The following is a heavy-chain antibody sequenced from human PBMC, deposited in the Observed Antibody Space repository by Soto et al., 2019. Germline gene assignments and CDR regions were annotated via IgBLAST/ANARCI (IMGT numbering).Heavy chain of an antibody. V-gene: IGHV3-23*01. Sequence: DVQLLESGGGLVQPGGSLRLSCAASGFTFNNYAMTWIRQAPGKGLEWVATVSDSGETSLSADSVKGRFTISRDNSRNALYLHMNSLRAGDTAVYYCAKALWFGESSHYFDYWGQGTLVTVSS. CDR1: GFTFNNYA. CDR3: AKALWFGESSHYFDY. D-gene: IGHD3-10*01. J-gene: IGHJ4*02. CDR2: VSDSGETS.